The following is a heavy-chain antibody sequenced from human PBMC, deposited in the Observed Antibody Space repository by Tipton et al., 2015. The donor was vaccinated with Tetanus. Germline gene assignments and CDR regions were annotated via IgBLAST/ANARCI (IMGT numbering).Heavy chain of an antibody. V-gene: IGHV4-34*01. CDR2: INHRGST. CDR1: GGSFSGYY. D-gene: IGHD4-23*01. CDR3: ATYGGNPRGTHGGDDY. Sequence: TLSLTCAVYGGSFSGYYWSWIRQPPGKGLEWIGEINHRGSTNYSPSLKSRVTISVDTSKNQFSRKLSSVTAADTAVYYCATYGGNPRGTHGGDDYWGQGTLVTVSS. J-gene: IGHJ4*02.